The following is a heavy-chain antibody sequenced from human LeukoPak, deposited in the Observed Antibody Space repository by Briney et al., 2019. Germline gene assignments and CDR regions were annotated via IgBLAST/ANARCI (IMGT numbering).Heavy chain of an antibody. Sequence: PGGSLRLSCAASGFTFSGYWMSWVRQAPGKGLEWVGRIKSKTDGGTTDYAAPVKGRFTISRDDSKNTLYLQMNSLKTEDTAVYYCTTDWHYYDSSGYYFWFDPWGQGTLVTVSS. CDR2: IKSKTDGGTT. J-gene: IGHJ5*02. CDR3: TTDWHYYDSSGYYFWFDP. D-gene: IGHD3-22*01. V-gene: IGHV3-15*01. CDR1: GFTFSGYW.